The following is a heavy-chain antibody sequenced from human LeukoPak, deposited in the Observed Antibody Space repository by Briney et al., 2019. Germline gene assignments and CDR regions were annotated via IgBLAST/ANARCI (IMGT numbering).Heavy chain of an antibody. D-gene: IGHD3-10*01. V-gene: IGHV4-39*01. Sequence: SETLSLTCTVSGGSISSSSYYWGWIRQPPGKGLEWIGSIYYSGSTYYNPSLKSRATISVDTSKNQFSLKLSSVTAADTAVYYCASAVSGADDYWGQGTLVTVSS. J-gene: IGHJ4*02. CDR3: ASAVSGADDY. CDR1: GGSISSSSYY. CDR2: IYYSGST.